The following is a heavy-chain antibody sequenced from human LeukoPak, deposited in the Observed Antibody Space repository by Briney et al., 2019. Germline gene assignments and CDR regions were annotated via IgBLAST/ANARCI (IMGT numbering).Heavy chain of an antibody. CDR2: INHSGST. J-gene: IGHJ4*02. CDR1: GGSFSGYY. D-gene: IGHD1-26*01. Sequence: SETLSLTCAVYGGSFSGYYWSWIRQPPGKGLEWIGEINHSGSTNYNPSLKSRVTISVDTSKNQFSLKLSSVTAADTAVYYCASPFSVGANRIFSWGQGTLVTVSS. CDR3: ASPFSVGANRIFS. V-gene: IGHV4-34*01.